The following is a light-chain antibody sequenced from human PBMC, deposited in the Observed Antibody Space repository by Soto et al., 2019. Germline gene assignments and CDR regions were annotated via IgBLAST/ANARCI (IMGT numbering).Light chain of an antibody. CDR3: QHYNSYSIT. J-gene: IGKJ5*01. CDR1: QSISSW. Sequence: DIQMTQSPSTLSASVGDRVTITCRASQSISSWLAWYQRKPGKAPKLLIYKASSLESGVASRFSGSGSGTEFTLTISSLQPDDFATYYCQHYNSYSITFGQGTRLEIK. CDR2: KAS. V-gene: IGKV1-5*03.